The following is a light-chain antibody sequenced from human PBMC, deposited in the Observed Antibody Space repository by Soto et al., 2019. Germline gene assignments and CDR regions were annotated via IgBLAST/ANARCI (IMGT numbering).Light chain of an antibody. CDR3: QAYDYILTASV. J-gene: IGLJ3*02. CDR2: MNN. CDR1: SSNIGSNY. V-gene: IGLV1-47*01. Sequence: QSVLTQPPSASGTPGQRVTISCSGSSSNIGSNYVYWYQHLPGTAPKLLIYMNNQRPSGVPDRFSGSKSGTSASLAISGLRSEDEADYYCQAYDYILTASVFGGGTKLTVL.